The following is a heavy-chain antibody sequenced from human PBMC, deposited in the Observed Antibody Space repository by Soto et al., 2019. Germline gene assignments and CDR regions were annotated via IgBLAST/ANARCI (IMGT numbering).Heavy chain of an antibody. CDR1: RLTVRSYA. V-gene: IGHV3-30-3*02. Sequence: ISCASCRLTVRSYAMDVVRQNTGKGLEWVAVISYDGSNKYYADSVKGRFTISRDNSKNTLYLQMNSLRAEDTAVYYCARGYYYDSSSPLAYWGQGTLVTVSS. J-gene: IGHJ4*02. CDR3: ARGYYYDSSSPLAY. D-gene: IGHD3-22*01. CDR2: ISYDGSNK.